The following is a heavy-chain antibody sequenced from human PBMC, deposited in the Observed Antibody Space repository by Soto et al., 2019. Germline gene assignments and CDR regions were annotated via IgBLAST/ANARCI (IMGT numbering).Heavy chain of an antibody. CDR2: VSDSGST. V-gene: IGHV4-39*01. Sequence: SETLSLTCSVSDASMKGSGQYWGWIRQPPGKGLEWIGSVSDSGSTYYNLSLKSRVTISVDKSKNQFSLTLTSVTAADTAVYFCARHRMRDWLVFNPPASFDSWGQGLLVTVSS. D-gene: IGHD6-19*01. CDR1: DASMKGSGQY. J-gene: IGHJ4*02. CDR3: ARHRMRDWLVFNPPASFDS.